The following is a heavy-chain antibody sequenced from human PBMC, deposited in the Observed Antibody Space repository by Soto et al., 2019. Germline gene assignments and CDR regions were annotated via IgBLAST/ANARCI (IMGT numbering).Heavy chain of an antibody. CDR1: GFTFSSYS. CDR2: ISGSGSTI. CDR3: ARYRVSGVYSPRAFHI. J-gene: IGHJ3*02. V-gene: IGHV3-48*01. D-gene: IGHD2-21*01. Sequence: PGGSLRLSCAASGFTFSSYSMNWVRQAPGKGLEWVSYISGSGSTIYYADSVKGRFTISRDNAKNSLYLQMNSLRAEDTAVYYCARYRVSGVYSPRAFHIWGQGTTVPVSS.